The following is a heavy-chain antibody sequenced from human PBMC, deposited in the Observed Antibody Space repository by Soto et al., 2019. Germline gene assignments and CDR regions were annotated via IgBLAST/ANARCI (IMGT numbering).Heavy chain of an antibody. J-gene: IGHJ4*02. CDR1: GGSISSGGYW. CDR3: ARGPGASGTYHYYFDY. V-gene: IGHV4-61*08. D-gene: IGHD3-10*01. CDR2: IYYTGST. Sequence: SETLSLTCTVSGGSISSGGYWWSWIRQPPGKGLEWIGYIYYTGSTNYNPSLKSRVTISLDASKNQFSLKLSSVTAADTAVYYCARGPGASGTYHYYFDYWGPGTLVTVSS.